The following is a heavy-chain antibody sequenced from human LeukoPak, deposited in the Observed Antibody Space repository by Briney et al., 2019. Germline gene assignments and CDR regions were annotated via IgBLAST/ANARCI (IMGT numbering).Heavy chain of an antibody. CDR1: GFTFSNAW. Sequence: GGSLRLSCAASGFTFSNAWMSWVRQAPGKGLEWVGRTKSKTDGGTTDYAAPVKGRFTISRDDSKNTLYLQMNSLKTEDTAVYYCTGYYGSGSYHKDDYWGQGTLVTVSS. CDR3: TGYYGSGSYHKDDY. CDR2: TKSKTDGGTT. V-gene: IGHV3-15*01. J-gene: IGHJ4*02. D-gene: IGHD3-10*01.